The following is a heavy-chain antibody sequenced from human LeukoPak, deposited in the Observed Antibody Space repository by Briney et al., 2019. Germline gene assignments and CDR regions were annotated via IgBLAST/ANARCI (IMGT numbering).Heavy chain of an antibody. CDR3: ARGRGSTSPMEIAAAGTNLGMFDP. D-gene: IGHD6-13*01. J-gene: IGHJ5*02. CDR1: GGSFSGYY. CDR2: IKHSGST. Sequence: SETLSLTCAVYGGSFSGYYWSWIRQPPGKGLEWIGEIKHSGSTDYNPSLKSRVTISVDTSKNQFSLKLRSVPAADTAVYYCARGRGSTSPMEIAAAGTNLGMFDPWGQGALVTVSS. V-gene: IGHV4-34*01.